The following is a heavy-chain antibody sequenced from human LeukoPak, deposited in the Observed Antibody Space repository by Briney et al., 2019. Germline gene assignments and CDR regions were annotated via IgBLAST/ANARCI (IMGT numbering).Heavy chain of an antibody. CDR1: GGTFSSYA. Sequence: ASVKVSCKASGGTFSSYAISWVRQAPGQGLEWMGWISAYNGNTNYAQKLQGRVTMTTDTSTSTAYMELRSLRSDDTAVYYCARDRDKYCSGGSCYSDYWGQGTLVTVSS. D-gene: IGHD2-15*01. CDR3: ARDRDKYCSGGSCYSDY. J-gene: IGHJ4*02. V-gene: IGHV1-18*01. CDR2: ISAYNGNT.